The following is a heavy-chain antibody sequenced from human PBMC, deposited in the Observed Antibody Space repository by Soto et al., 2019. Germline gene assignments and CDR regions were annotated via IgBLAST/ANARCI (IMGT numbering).Heavy chain of an antibody. Sequence: GGSLRLSCAASGFSFSSFGLHWVRQAPGKGLEWVALISFDGSKKYYGDSVKGRFTISKDTSKNTLFLQMNSLRPEDTAVYYCAKDGGWGGVVIDYYNGMDVWGQGTRVTVSS. D-gene: IGHD3-3*01. CDR1: GFSFSSFG. V-gene: IGHV3-30*18. CDR2: ISFDGSKK. J-gene: IGHJ6*02. CDR3: AKDGGWGGVVIDYYNGMDV.